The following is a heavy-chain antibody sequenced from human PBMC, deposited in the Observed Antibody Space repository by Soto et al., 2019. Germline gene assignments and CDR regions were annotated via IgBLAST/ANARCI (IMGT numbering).Heavy chain of an antibody. J-gene: IGHJ6*02. CDR2: ISWDGGST. CDR3: AKDGCSSTSCPSDYYYYYGMDV. D-gene: IGHD2-2*01. Sequence: PGGSLRPSSAASGFTFVDYAMHWDRQAPGKGLEWVSLISWDGGSTYYADSVKGRSTISRDNSKNSLYLQMNSLRAEDTALYYCAKDGCSSTSCPSDYYYYYGMDVWGQGTTVTVSS. V-gene: IGHV3-43D*04. CDR1: GFTFVDYA.